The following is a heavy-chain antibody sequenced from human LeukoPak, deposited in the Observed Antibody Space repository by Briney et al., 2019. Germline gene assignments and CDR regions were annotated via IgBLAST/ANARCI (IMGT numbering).Heavy chain of an antibody. D-gene: IGHD2-2*01. Sequence: PGGSLRLSCAASGFTFSSYWMHWVRQAPGKGLVWVSRINSDGSSTSYADSVKGRFTISRDNAKNTLYLQMNSLRAEDTAVFYCARGYCSRTSCEDFDYWGQGTLVTVSS. V-gene: IGHV3-74*01. CDR1: GFTFSSYW. J-gene: IGHJ4*02. CDR2: INSDGSST. CDR3: ARGYCSRTSCEDFDY.